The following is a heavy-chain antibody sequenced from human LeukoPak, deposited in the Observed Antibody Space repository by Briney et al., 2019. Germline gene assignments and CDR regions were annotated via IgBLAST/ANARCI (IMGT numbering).Heavy chain of an antibody. CDR1: GGSISSYY. J-gene: IGHJ4*02. D-gene: IGHD2-15*01. CDR2: IYYSGST. V-gene: IGHV4-59*01. Sequence: SETLSLTCTVAGGSISSYYWSWIRQPPGKGLEWIGYIYYSGSTNYNPSLKSRVTISVDTSKNQFSLKLSSVTAADTAVYYCARLSLHCSRGRCYRGAFDSWGQGTLVTVSS. CDR3: ARLSLHCSRGRCYRGAFDS.